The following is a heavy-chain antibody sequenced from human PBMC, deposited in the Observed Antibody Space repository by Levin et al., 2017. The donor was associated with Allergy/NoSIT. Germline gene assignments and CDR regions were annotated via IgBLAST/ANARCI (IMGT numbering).Heavy chain of an antibody. CDR1: GFTFSSYA. CDR3: ARDWSGRVTLFPCY. D-gene: IGHD2-21*01. Sequence: GGSLRLSCAASGFTFSSYAMHWVRQAPGKGLEWVAVISYDGSNKYYADSVKGRFTISRDNSKNTLYLQMNSLRAEDTAVYYCARDWSGRVTLFPCYWGQGTLVTVSS. CDR2: ISYDGSNK. J-gene: IGHJ4*02. V-gene: IGHV3-30-3*01.